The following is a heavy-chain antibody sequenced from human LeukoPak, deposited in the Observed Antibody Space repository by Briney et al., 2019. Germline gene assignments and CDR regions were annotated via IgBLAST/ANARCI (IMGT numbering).Heavy chain of an antibody. V-gene: IGHV3-7*01. D-gene: IGHD6-13*01. CDR3: ARDLRGLVPNYYYYMDV. CDR1: GFTFSSYW. CDR2: IKQDGSEK. Sequence: GGSLRLSCAASGFTFSSYWMSWVRQAPVKGLEWVANIKQDGSEKYYVDSVKGRFTISRDNAKNSLYLQMNSLRAEDTAVYYCARDLRGLVPNYYYYMDVWGKGTTVTISS. J-gene: IGHJ6*03.